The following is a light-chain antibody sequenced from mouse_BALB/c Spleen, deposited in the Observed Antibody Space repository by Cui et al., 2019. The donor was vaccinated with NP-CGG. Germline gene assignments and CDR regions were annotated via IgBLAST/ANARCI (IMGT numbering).Light chain of an antibody. J-gene: IGLJ1*01. V-gene: IGLV1*01. CDR1: TGAVTTRNY. CDR2: GTN. CDR3: ALWYSNHWV. Sequence: QAVVTQESALTTPPGETLTLTRRSSTGAVTTRNYANWVREKPDHLFTGLIGGTNNRAPGVPARFSGSLIGDKAALTITGAQTEDEAIYFCALWYSNHWVFGGGTKLTVL.